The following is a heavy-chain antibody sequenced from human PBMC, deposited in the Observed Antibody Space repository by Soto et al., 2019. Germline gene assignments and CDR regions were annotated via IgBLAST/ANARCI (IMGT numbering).Heavy chain of an antibody. Sequence: QVQLVQSGADVKKPGASVKVSCKSSGYTFISYGINWVRRAPGQGLEWMGWISAYNGNTNYAQKLQGRVTMTTDTSTSTAYMELRSPRSDDTAVYYCARTHTGSPLGDYGMDVWGQGTTVTVSS. V-gene: IGHV1-18*01. D-gene: IGHD3-16*01. J-gene: IGHJ6*02. CDR3: ARTHTGSPLGDYGMDV. CDR2: ISAYNGNT. CDR1: GYTFISYG.